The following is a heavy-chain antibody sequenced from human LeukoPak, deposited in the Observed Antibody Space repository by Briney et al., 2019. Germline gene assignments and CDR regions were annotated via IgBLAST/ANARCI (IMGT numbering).Heavy chain of an antibody. D-gene: IGHD3-10*01. CDR2: IYHTGST. CDR1: GGSISSGLYS. Sequence: SQTLSLTCDVSGGSISSGLYSWSWIRQPLGKGLEWIGYIYHTGSTYYNPSLKSRVTISVDTSKNQFSLKLSSVTAADTAVYYCARDVDGSGIDYWGQGTLVTVSS. J-gene: IGHJ4*02. V-gene: IGHV4-30-2*01. CDR3: ARDVDGSGIDY.